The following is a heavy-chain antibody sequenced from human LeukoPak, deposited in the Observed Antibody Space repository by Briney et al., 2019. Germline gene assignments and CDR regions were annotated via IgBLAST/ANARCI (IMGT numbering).Heavy chain of an antibody. J-gene: IGHJ6*03. CDR3: ARGPLVPAYYYYYYYMDV. Sequence: SVQVSCKASGGTFSSYAISWVRQAPGQGLEWMGGIIPIFGTANYAQKFQGRVTITADESTSTAYMELSSLRSEDTAVYYCARGPLVPAYYYYYYYMDVWGKGTTVTVSS. CDR1: GGTFSSYA. CDR2: IIPIFGTA. D-gene: IGHD2-8*02. V-gene: IGHV1-69*13.